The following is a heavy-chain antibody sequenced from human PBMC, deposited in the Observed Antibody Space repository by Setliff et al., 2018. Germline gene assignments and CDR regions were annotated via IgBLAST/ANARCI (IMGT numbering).Heavy chain of an antibody. Sequence: PSETLSLTCAVSDFSVSSVYYWGWIRQPPGKGLEWIANVYYSGSTYYNPSLESRLTMSLDTSKNQLSLRLTSVTAADTAIYYCASGYNFWSGYFVVAESYQYWGQGTLVTVSS. CDR1: DFSVSSVYY. CDR2: VYYSGST. J-gene: IGHJ1*01. D-gene: IGHD3-3*01. CDR3: ASGYNFWSGYFVVAESYQY. V-gene: IGHV4-38-2*01.